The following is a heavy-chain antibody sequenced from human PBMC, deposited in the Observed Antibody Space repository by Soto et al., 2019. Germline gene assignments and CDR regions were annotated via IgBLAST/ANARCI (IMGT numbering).Heavy chain of an antibody. CDR1: GYNTTSNNFY. Sequence: SETRSLNSTVSGYNTTSNNFYWAWIRQPPGKGLEWIGYIYYSGSTNNNPSLKSRVTISVDTSKNQFSLKLSSVTAADTAVYYCARHHDSWGQGTLVTVS. CDR2: IYYSGST. J-gene: IGHJ4*02. V-gene: IGHV4-61*05. CDR3: ARHHDS.